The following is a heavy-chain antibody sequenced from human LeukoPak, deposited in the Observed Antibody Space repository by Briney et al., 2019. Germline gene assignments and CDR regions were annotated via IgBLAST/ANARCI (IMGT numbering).Heavy chain of an antibody. V-gene: IGHV3-7*01. D-gene: IGHD3-22*01. CDR1: GFTFSNSW. J-gene: IGHJ2*01. Sequence: GGSLRLSCAASGFTFSNSWMSWVRQAPGKGLEWVASIKQDGSEDSYVNSVKGRFTISRDNAENSLYLHMISLRAEDTAVYYCARVFVSDSSNYYYDWNFDLWGRGTLVTVSS. CDR2: IKQDGSED. CDR3: ARVFVSDSSNYYYDWNFDL.